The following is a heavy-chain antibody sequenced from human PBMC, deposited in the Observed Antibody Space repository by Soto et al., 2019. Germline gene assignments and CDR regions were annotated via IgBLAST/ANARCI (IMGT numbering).Heavy chain of an antibody. CDR2: IWYDGSNK. CDR3: ARDNWNYYYYYYGMDV. V-gene: IGHV3-33*01. CDR1: GFTFSSYG. D-gene: IGHD1-7*01. J-gene: IGHJ6*02. Sequence: GGSLRLSCAASGFTFSSYGMHWVRQAPGKGLEWVAVIWYDGSNKYYADSVKGRFTISRDNSKNTLYLQMNSLRAEDTAVYYCARDNWNYYYYYYGMDVWGQGTTVTVSS.